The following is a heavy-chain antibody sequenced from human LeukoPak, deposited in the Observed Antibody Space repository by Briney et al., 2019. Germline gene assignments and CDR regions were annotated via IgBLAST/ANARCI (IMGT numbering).Heavy chain of an antibody. D-gene: IGHD5-12*01. Sequence: SQTLSLTCAISGDSVSSNSAAWNSIRQSPSRGLEWLGRTYYRSKWYNDYAVSVKSRTTINPDTSKNQFSLQLNSVTPVDTAVYYCARARCAVSGYDYTPFDYWGQGTLVTVSS. V-gene: IGHV6-1*01. J-gene: IGHJ4*02. CDR1: GDSVSSNSAA. CDR2: TYYRSKWYN. CDR3: ARARCAVSGYDYTPFDY.